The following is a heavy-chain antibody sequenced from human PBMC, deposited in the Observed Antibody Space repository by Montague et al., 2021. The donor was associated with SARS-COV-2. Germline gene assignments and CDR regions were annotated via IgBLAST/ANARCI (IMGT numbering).Heavy chain of an antibody. CDR3: ARIWGATRGDAFDI. CDR1: GFSLSTSGMC. V-gene: IGHV2-70*01. J-gene: IGHJ3*02. Sequence: PELVKPTQTLTLTCTFSGFSLSTSGMCVSWIRQPPGKALEWLALIDWDDDKYYSTSLKTRLTISKDTSENQVVLTMTNMDPVDTATYYCARIWGATRGDAFDIWGQGTMVTVSS. CDR2: IDWDDDK. D-gene: IGHD1-26*01.